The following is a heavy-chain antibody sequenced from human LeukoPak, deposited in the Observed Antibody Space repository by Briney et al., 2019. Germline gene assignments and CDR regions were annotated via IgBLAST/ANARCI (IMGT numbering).Heavy chain of an antibody. CDR1: GGSISNYY. D-gene: IGHD3-3*01. CDR2: IYYSGIT. Sequence: SETLSLTCTVSGGSISNYYWSWIRQSPAKGLEWIGYIYYSGITNYNPSLKSRVTISVDTSKNQFSLKLSSVTAADTAVYYCAAGADGRVLRFLEWLLGPYYYYGMDVWGQGTTVTVSS. J-gene: IGHJ6*02. CDR3: AAGADGRVLRFLEWLLGPYYYYGMDV. V-gene: IGHV4-59*01.